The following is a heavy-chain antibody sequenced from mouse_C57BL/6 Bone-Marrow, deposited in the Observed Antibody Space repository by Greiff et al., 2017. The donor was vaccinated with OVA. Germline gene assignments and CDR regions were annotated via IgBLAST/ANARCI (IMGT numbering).Heavy chain of an antibody. Sequence: EVKLVESGGGLVQPGESLKLSCESNEYEFPSHDMSWVRKTPEKRLELVAAINSDGGSTYYPDTMERRFIISRDNTKKTLYLQMSSLRSEDTALYYCARRGSPYYSNYVDWYFDVWGTGTTVTVSS. D-gene: IGHD2-5*01. CDR3: ARRGSPYYSNYVDWYFDV. V-gene: IGHV5-2*03. CDR1: EYEFPSHD. J-gene: IGHJ1*03. CDR2: INSDGGST.